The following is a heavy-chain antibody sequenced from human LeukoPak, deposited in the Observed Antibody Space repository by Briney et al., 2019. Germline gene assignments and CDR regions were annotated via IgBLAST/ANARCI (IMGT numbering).Heavy chain of an antibody. V-gene: IGHV3-43*02. CDR3: AKVLGYYDSSGYYQEGGFDH. Sequence: PGGSLRLSCAASGFTFDDYAMHWVRQAPGKGLEWVSLISGDGGSTYYADSVKGRFTISRDNSKNSLYLQMNSLRTEDTALYYCAKVLGYYDSSGYYQEGGFDHWGQGTLVTVSS. CDR1: GFTFDDYA. CDR2: ISGDGGST. J-gene: IGHJ4*02. D-gene: IGHD3-22*01.